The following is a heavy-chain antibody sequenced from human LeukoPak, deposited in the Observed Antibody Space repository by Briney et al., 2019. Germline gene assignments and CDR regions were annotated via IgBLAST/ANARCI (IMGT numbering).Heavy chain of an antibody. CDR2: IYYSGST. D-gene: IGHD2-2*01. Sequence: SETLSLTCTVSGGSISSYYWSWIRQPPGKGLEWIGYIYYSGSTNYNPSLKSRVTTSVDTSKNQFSLKLSSVTAVDTAVYYCARRGLSADPYDYWGQGTLVTVSS. CDR3: ARRGLSADPYDY. CDR1: GGSISSYY. J-gene: IGHJ4*02. V-gene: IGHV4-59*08.